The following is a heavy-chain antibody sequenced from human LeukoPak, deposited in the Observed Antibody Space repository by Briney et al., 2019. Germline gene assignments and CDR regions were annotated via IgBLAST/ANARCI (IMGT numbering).Heavy chain of an antibody. D-gene: IGHD3-10*01. V-gene: IGHV3-33*01. CDR3: ARDRGGSKYFVS. J-gene: IGHJ4*02. CDR2: IWSDGSNK. CDR1: GFTFSTYG. Sequence: GGSLRLSCAASGFTFSTYGMHWVRQAPGKGLEWVAVIWSDGSNKFYADSVKGRFTISRDNSKNTLFLQMNSLRAEDTALYSCARDRGGSKYFVSWGQGTLVTVSS.